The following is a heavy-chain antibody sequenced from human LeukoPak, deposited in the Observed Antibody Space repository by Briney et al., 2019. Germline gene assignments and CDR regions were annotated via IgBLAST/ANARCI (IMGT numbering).Heavy chain of an antibody. CDR3: ARGRVRGVTKIRGSVYYMDV. V-gene: IGHV4-59*12. CDR1: GGSISSYY. D-gene: IGHD3-10*01. J-gene: IGHJ6*03. CDR2: IYYGGST. Sequence: SETLSLTCTVSGGSISSYYWSWIRQPPGKGLEWIGYIYYGGSTNYNPSLKSRVTISVDTSKNQFSLKLSSVTAADTAVYYCARGRVRGVTKIRGSVYYMDVWGKGTTVTVSS.